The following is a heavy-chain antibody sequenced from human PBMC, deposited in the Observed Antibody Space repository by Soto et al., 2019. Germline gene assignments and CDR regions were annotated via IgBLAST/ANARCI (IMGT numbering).Heavy chain of an antibody. Sequence: QVQLVQSGAEVKKPGSSVKVSCKASGGTFSSYAISWVRQAPGQGLEWMGGIIPIFGTANYAQKFQGRVTITADESTSTADMELSSLRSEDTAVYYCARNPDTNYYYGMDVCGQGTTVTVSS. J-gene: IGHJ6*02. CDR3: ARNPDTNYYYGMDV. CDR1: GGTFSSYA. CDR2: IIPIFGTA. V-gene: IGHV1-69*12.